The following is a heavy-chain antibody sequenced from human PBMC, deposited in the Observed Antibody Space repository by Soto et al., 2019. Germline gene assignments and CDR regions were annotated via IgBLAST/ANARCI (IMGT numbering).Heavy chain of an antibody. D-gene: IGHD2-2*01. V-gene: IGHV4-38-2*01. CDR3: ARASPEYQLPDAFDI. CDR1: GYSISSGYY. Sequence: SETLSLTCAVSGYSISSGYYWGWIRQPPGKGLEWIGSIYHSGSTYYNPSLKSRVTISVDTSKNQFSLKLSSVTAADTAVYYCARASPEYQLPDAFDIWGQGTMVTVSS. CDR2: IYHSGST. J-gene: IGHJ3*02.